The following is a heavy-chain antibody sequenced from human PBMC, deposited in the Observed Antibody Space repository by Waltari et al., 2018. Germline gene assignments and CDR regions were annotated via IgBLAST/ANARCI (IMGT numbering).Heavy chain of an antibody. CDR3: ARRSGWSTDAFDI. V-gene: IGHV4-38-2*01. CDR1: GYSITSGYY. J-gene: IGHJ3*02. D-gene: IGHD6-19*01. Sequence: QVQLQESGPGLVKPSETLSLSCAVSGYSITSGYYWGWIRQPPGKGLEWIGNIYHSGNSYYNRSLKSRVTISVDTSKNQFSLKLSSVTATDTAVYYCARRSGWSTDAFDIWGQGTMVIVSS. CDR2: IYHSGNS.